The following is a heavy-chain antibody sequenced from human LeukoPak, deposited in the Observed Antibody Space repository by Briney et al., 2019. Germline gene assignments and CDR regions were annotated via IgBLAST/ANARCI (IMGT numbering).Heavy chain of an antibody. CDR2: ISAYDAKT. J-gene: IGHJ4*02. Sequence: ASVMVSCRASGYTFVRHGVNWVRQAPGQGLEWMGWISAYDAKTHYAERLQGRVTMTRDISASTVYMELRSLTSDDTAVYYCARDSRSSAPVFSDYWGQGTLVTVSS. D-gene: IGHD3-16*02. CDR3: ARDSRSSAPVFSDY. CDR1: GYTFVRHG. V-gene: IGHV1-18*01.